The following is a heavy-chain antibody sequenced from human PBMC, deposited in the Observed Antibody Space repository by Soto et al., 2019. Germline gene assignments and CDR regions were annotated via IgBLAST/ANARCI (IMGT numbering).Heavy chain of an antibody. D-gene: IGHD3-10*01. CDR1: GYSFTSYW. CDR2: IYPGDSDT. Sequence: GESLKISCKGSGYSFTSYWIGWVRQMPGKGLEWMGIIYPGDSDTRYSPSFQGQVTISADKSISTAYLQWSSLKASDTAMYYCARQKDGSGSYYSSAEYFQHWGQGTLVTVSS. J-gene: IGHJ1*01. CDR3: ARQKDGSGSYYSSAEYFQH. V-gene: IGHV5-51*01.